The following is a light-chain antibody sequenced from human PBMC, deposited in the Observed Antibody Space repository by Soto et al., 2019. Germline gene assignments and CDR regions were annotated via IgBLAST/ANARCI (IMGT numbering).Light chain of an antibody. CDR3: QHYNSYSEA. J-gene: IGKJ1*01. CDR2: DAS. Sequence: DIHMTQSPSTLSASVVDRVTLTFLASQSISNSLAWYQQRPGKAPNLLIYDASRLKSGVPSRFSGSGSGTEFTLTISSLQPDDFATYYCQHYNSYSEAFGQGTKVDIK. V-gene: IGKV1-5*01. CDR1: QSISNS.